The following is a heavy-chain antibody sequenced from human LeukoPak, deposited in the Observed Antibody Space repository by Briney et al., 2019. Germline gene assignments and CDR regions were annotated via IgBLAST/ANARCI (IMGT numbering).Heavy chain of an antibody. CDR2: ISFDGSIE. CDR1: GFTLSSYG. D-gene: IGHD6-19*01. CDR3: AKDSDIAVAGSDDALDV. J-gene: IGHJ3*01. Sequence: PGGSLRLSCAASGFTLSSYGMHWVRQTPGKGLEWVALISFDGSIEYYVDSVKGRFTISRDNSKNTLFLQMNSLRPEDTAVYYCAKDSDIAVAGSDDALDVWGQGTMVTVSS. V-gene: IGHV3-30*18.